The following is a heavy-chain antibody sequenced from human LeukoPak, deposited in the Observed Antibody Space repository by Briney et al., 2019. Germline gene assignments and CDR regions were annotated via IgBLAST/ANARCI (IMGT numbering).Heavy chain of an antibody. J-gene: IGHJ3*02. Sequence: GALVKVSCKASGYTFTSYGISWVRQAPGQGLEWMGWISAYNGNTNYAQKLQGRVTMTTDTSTSTAYMELRSLRSDDTAVYYCARDRVYYDSSGYYLSAFDIWGQGTMVTVSS. CDR3: ARDRVYYDSSGYYLSAFDI. CDR2: ISAYNGNT. CDR1: GYTFTSYG. V-gene: IGHV1-18*01. D-gene: IGHD3-22*01.